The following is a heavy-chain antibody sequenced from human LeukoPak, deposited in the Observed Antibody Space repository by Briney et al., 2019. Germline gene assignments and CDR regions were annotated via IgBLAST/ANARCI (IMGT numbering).Heavy chain of an antibody. CDR1: GGSFSGYY. V-gene: IGHV4-34*01. J-gene: IGHJ4*02. Sequence: SETLSLTCAVYGGSFSGYYWSWIRQPPGKGLEWIGEINHSGSTNYNPSLKSRVTLTVDTSKNQFSLKMSSVTAADTAVYYCARGSDLRTTGQTYYFNYWGKGTLVSVSS. D-gene: IGHD1/OR15-1a*01. CDR3: ARGSDLRTTGQTYYFNY. CDR2: INHSGST.